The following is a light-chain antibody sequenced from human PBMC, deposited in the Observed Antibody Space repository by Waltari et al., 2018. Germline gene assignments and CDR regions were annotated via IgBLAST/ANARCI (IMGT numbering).Light chain of an antibody. V-gene: IGKV3-11*01. CDR2: YAS. J-gene: IGKJ2*01. CDR3: HHRHNWPATFT. CDR1: QSVRDY. Sequence: IVFTQSPATLCLSPADTATLSCRASQSVRDYLAWYRQKPGQAPRLLNYYASERAPGIAARFICRVSGTDFTHTICSLEPYGISVYYCHHRHNWPATFTLGHGTKLEVK.